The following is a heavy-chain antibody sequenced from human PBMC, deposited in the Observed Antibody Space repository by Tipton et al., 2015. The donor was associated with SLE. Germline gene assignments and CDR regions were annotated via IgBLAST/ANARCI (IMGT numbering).Heavy chain of an antibody. V-gene: IGHV3-21*03. CDR3: ARRVGSYYGMDV. D-gene: IGHD3-10*01. Sequence: SLRLSCAASGFTFSSYSMTWVRQAPGKGLEWVSSITDSGDIFYADSVKGRFTISRDNAKNSLYLQMNSLRVEDTAVYYCARRVGSYYGMDVWGQGTTVTVSS. CDR2: ITDSGDI. J-gene: IGHJ6*02. CDR1: GFTFSSYS.